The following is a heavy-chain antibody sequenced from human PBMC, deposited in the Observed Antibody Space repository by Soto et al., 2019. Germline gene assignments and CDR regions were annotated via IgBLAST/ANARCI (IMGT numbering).Heavy chain of an antibody. CDR3: ARTPNLHYCSGGSCYYFDY. V-gene: IGHV4-59*01. CDR1: GGSISSYY. J-gene: IGHJ4*02. Sequence: SETLSLTCTVSGGSISSYYWSWIRQPPGKGLEWIGYIYYSGSTNYNPSLKSRVTISVDTSKNQFSLKLSSVTAADTAVYYCARTPNLHYCSGGSCYYFDYWGQGTLVTVSS. CDR2: IYYSGST. D-gene: IGHD2-15*01.